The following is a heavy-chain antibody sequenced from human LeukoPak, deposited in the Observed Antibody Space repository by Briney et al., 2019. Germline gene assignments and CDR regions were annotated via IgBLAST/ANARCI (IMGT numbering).Heavy chain of an antibody. V-gene: IGHV3-15*01. CDR3: TTRGGSYYYYYGMDV. Sequence: GGSLRLSCAASGFTFSNAWMSWVRQAPGKGLEWVGRIKSKTDGGTTDYAAPVKGRFTISRDDSKSTLYLQMNSLKTEDTAVYYCTTRGGSYYYYYGMDVWGQGTTVTVSS. CDR1: GFTFSNAW. J-gene: IGHJ6*02. D-gene: IGHD1-26*01. CDR2: IKSKTDGGTT.